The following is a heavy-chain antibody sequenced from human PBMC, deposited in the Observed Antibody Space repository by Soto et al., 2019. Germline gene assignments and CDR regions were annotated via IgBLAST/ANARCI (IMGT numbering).Heavy chain of an antibody. CDR2: IDPSDSYT. CDR1: GYSFTSYW. J-gene: IGHJ6*02. Sequence: PGESLKISCKGSGYSFTSYWISWVRQMPGKGLEWMGRIDPSDSYTNYSPSFQGHVTISADKSISTAYLQWSSLKASDTAMYYCARLDYGLYCYYGMDVCGQGPTVTVSS. V-gene: IGHV5-10-1*01. CDR3: ARLDYGLYCYYGMDV. D-gene: IGHD3-16*01.